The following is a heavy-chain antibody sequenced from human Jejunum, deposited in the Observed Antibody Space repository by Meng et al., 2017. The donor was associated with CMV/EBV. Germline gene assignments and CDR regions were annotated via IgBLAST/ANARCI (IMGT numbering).Heavy chain of an antibody. CDR1: CGSVRSSYYY. CDR3: ARDKGGSYQANWFDP. J-gene: IGHJ5*02. Sequence: SCGSVRSSYYYWRWIRQPPGKGLEWIGSIYYRGSTNYTPSLKSRVTISIDTSKNHFSLNLSSVTAADTAVYYCARDKGGSYQANWFDPWGQGTLVTVSS. V-gene: IGHV4-61*03. D-gene: IGHD1-26*01. CDR2: IYYRGST.